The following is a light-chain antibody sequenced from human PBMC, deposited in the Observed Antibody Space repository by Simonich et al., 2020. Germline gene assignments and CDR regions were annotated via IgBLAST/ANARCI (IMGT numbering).Light chain of an antibody. V-gene: IGKV4-1*01. Sequence: DIVMTQSPDSLAVSLGERATIHCKSSQSVLYSSHNKNYLAWYQQKPGQPPKLLIYWASTRESGVPERFSGSGSGTDFTLTISSLQAEEVAVYYCQQYYSTPPWTFGQGTKVEIK. CDR1: QSVLYSSHNKNY. CDR2: WAS. J-gene: IGKJ1*01. CDR3: QQYYSTPPWT.